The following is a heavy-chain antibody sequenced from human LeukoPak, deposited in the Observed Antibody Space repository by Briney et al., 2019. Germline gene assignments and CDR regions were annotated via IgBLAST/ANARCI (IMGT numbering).Heavy chain of an antibody. CDR1: GDSISDGDFY. CDR2: IYFSGST. J-gene: IGHJ6*02. V-gene: IGHV4-30-4*01. Sequence: SGTLSLTCTVSGDSISDGDFYWSWTRQPPGKGLEWIGHIYFSGSTHYNPSLQSRVTLSVDTSKNQFSLKLSSVTAADTAIYYCARDREQLVLPYYHGMDVWGQGATVTVSS. CDR3: ARDREQLVLPYYHGMDV. D-gene: IGHD6-6*01.